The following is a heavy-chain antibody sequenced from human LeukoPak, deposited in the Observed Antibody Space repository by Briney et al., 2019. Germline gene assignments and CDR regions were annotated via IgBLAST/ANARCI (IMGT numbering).Heavy chain of an antibody. CDR2: IYITGST. D-gene: IGHD5-12*01. CDR1: GGSISNYY. Sequence: TPSETLSLTCTVSGGSISNYYWSWIRHPAGKGLEWIGRIYITGSTNYNPSLKGRVTMSVDSSKNQFSLRLSSVTAADTAVYYCARDATVATTTYFDYWGQGTLVTVSS. J-gene: IGHJ4*02. CDR3: ARDATVATTTYFDY. V-gene: IGHV4-4*07.